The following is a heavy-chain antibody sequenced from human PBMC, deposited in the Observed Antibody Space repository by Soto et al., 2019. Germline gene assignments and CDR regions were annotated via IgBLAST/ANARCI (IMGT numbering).Heavy chain of an antibody. CDR3: AKVTKRAAAGRYEYYKYGMDV. D-gene: IGHD6-13*01. CDR1: GFAFSTYA. CDR2: ISGSGGSS. Sequence: GSLRLSCAASGFAFSTYAMTWVRQAPGKGLEWVSVISGSGGSSYYAASVKGRFAISRDNSKNTLYLQMNGLRAEDTALYYCAKVTKRAAAGRYEYYKYGMDVWGQGTTVTVSS. V-gene: IGHV3-23*01. J-gene: IGHJ6*02.